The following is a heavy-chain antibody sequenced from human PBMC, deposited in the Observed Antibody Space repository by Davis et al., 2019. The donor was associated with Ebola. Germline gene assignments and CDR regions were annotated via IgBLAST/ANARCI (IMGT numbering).Heavy chain of an antibody. Sequence: SETLSLTCAVYGGSFSGYYWSWIRQPPGKGLEWTGEINHSGSTNYNPSLKSRVTISVDKSKNQFSLKLSSVTAADTAVYYCARDGGIHHRTGWFDPWGQGTLVTVSS. CDR3: ARDGGIHHRTGWFDP. CDR2: INHSGST. CDR1: GGSFSGYY. V-gene: IGHV4-34*01. D-gene: IGHD3-16*01. J-gene: IGHJ5*02.